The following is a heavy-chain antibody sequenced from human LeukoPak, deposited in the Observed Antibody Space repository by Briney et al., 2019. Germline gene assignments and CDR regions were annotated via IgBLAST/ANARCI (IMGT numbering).Heavy chain of an antibody. CDR2: ISSDGSYK. V-gene: IGHV3-30*03. J-gene: IGHJ4*02. D-gene: IGHD1-1*01. Sequence: GRSLRLSCAASGFTFSNYGMHWVRQAPGKGLEWVAVISSDGSYKYNGDSVKGRFTISRDNSKNTLYLQMNSLRAEDTAVYYCARGSQSTWGFFAYWGQGTRVTVS. CDR3: ARGSQSTWGFFAY. CDR1: GFTFSNYG.